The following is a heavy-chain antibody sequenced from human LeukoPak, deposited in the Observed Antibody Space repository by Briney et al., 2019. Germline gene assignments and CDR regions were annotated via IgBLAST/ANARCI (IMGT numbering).Heavy chain of an antibody. J-gene: IGHJ4*02. CDR1: VGSFSGYY. Sequence: SETLSLTCAVYVGSFSGYYWNWIRQPRGKGREWIGEINHSGSTNYNPSLKSRVTISVDTSKNQFSLKLSSVTAADTAVYYCARGTKPMYYYDSSGDHRFDYWGQGTLVTVSS. CDR3: ARGTKPMYYYDSSGDHRFDY. V-gene: IGHV4-34*01. CDR2: INHSGST. D-gene: IGHD3-22*01.